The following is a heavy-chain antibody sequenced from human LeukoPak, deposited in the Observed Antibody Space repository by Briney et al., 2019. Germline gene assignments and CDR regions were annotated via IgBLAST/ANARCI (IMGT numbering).Heavy chain of an antibody. V-gene: IGHV4-4*02. D-gene: IGHD3-10*01. CDR3: ARTTMVRGGNFDY. Sequence: SGTLSLTCAVSGGSISSSNWWSWVRQPPGKGLEWIGEIYHSGSTNYNPSLKSRVTISVDKSKNQFSLKLSSVTAADTAVYYCARTTMVRGGNFDYRGQGTLVTVSS. CDR1: GGSISSSNW. J-gene: IGHJ4*02. CDR2: IYHSGST.